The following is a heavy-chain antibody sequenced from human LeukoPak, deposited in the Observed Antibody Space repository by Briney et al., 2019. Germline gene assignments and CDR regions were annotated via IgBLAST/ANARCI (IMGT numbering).Heavy chain of an antibody. CDR3: AKDLGRYRNNYFDY. V-gene: IGHV3-23*01. CDR2: ISGSGGGT. D-gene: IGHD1-26*01. Sequence: GGSLRLSCAASGFTFSSYAISWVRQAPEKGLEWVSTISGSGGGTYYADSVKGRFTISRDDSKNTLYLQMNSLRAEDTAVYYCAKDLGRYRNNYFDYWGQGTLVTVSS. J-gene: IGHJ4*02. CDR1: GFTFSSYA.